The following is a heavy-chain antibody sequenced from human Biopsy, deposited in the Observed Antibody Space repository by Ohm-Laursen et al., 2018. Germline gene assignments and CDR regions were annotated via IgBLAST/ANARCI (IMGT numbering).Heavy chain of an antibody. V-gene: IGHV3-21*06. J-gene: IGHJ6*02. D-gene: IGHD3-3*01. CDR1: GVTLSGYA. Sequence: SLRLSCAASGVTLSGYAMNWVRQAPGKGLEWVSSISASSSYIHYADSVKGRFTVSRDNAKNSLYLQMNSLRAADTAIYYCTKADDFWSPEGYYYYFSGMDVWGQGTTVTVSS. CDR2: ISASSSYI. CDR3: TKADDFWSPEGYYYYFSGMDV.